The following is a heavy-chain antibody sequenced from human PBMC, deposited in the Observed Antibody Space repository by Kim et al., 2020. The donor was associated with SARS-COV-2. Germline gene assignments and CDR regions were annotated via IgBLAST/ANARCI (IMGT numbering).Heavy chain of an antibody. CDR2: IYYRGST. V-gene: IGHV4-39*01. J-gene: IGHJ4*02. CDR1: GGSISSSSYY. Sequence: SETLSLTCTVSGGSISSSSYYWGWIRQSPGKGLEWIGSIYYRGSTYYNPSLKSRVTISVDTSKNQFSLKLTSVTAADTAVYYCTRPYVDTAMGCGYRGQG. D-gene: IGHD5-18*01. CDR3: TRPYVDTAMGCGY.